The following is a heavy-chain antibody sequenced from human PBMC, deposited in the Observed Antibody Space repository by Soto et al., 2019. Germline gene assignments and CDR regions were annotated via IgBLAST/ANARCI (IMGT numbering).Heavy chain of an antibody. CDR1: GGSFSGYY. CDR3: ASAPNYYFDY. V-gene: IGHV4-34*01. J-gene: IGHJ4*02. CDR2: INHSGST. Sequence: QVQLQQWGAGLLKPSETLSLTCAVYGGSFSGYYWSWIRQPPGKGLEWIGEINHSGSTNYNPSLKSRVTISVDTSKNQLSLKLSSVTAADTAVYYCASAPNYYFDYWGQGTLVTVSS.